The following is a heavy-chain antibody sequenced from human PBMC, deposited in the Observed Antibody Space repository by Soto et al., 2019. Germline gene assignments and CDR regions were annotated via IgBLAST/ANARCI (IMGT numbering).Heavy chain of an antibody. D-gene: IGHD5-18*01. CDR3: AKEGSGYSYGYFGY. CDR2: ISYDGSNK. Sequence: GGSLRLSCAASGFTFSSYGMHWVRQAPGKGLEWVAVISYDGSNKYYADSVKGRFTISRDNSKNTLYLQMNSLRAEDTAVYYCAKEGSGYSYGYFGYWGQGTLVTVSS. CDR1: GFTFSSYG. J-gene: IGHJ4*02. V-gene: IGHV3-30*18.